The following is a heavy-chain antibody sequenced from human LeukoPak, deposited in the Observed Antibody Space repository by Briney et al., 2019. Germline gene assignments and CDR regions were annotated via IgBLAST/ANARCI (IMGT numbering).Heavy chain of an antibody. J-gene: IGHJ4*02. V-gene: IGHV4-34*01. D-gene: IGHD6-6*01. CDR2: INHSGST. CDR1: GGSFSGYY. Sequence: SETLSLTCAVYGGSFSGYYWSWIRQPPGKGLEWIGEINHSGSTNYNPSLKSRVTISVDTSKNQFPLKLSSATAADTAVYYCARGELAAQWGQGTLVTVSS. CDR3: ARGELAAQ.